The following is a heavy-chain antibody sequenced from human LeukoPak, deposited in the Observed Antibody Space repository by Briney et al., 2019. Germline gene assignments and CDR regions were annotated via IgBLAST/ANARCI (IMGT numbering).Heavy chain of an antibody. J-gene: IGHJ4*02. D-gene: IGHD1-26*01. CDR1: GYTFSGYY. CDR2: ISPNSGGT. Sequence: ASVKVSCKASGYTFSGYYMHWVRQAPGQGLEWMGWISPNSGGTNYAQKFQGRVTMTRDTSISTAYMELSRLRSDDTAVYYCARGFMYSGSYCLDYWGQGTLVTVSS. V-gene: IGHV1-2*02. CDR3: ARGFMYSGSYCLDY.